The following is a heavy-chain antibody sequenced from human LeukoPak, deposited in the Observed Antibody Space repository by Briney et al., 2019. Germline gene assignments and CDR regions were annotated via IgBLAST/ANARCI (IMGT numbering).Heavy chain of an antibody. Sequence: GGSLRLSCAASGFALSNYWMSWVRQAPGKGLEWVANIKQDGSEKYYVDSLRGRFTISRDNAQNSLYLQMNSLKTEDTAVYYCTRDQTPYYWGQGTLVTVSS. CDR2: IKQDGSEK. CDR1: GFALSNYW. CDR3: TRDQTPYY. V-gene: IGHV3-7*03. J-gene: IGHJ4*02.